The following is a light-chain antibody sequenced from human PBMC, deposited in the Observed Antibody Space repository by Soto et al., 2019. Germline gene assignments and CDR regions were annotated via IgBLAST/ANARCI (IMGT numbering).Light chain of an antibody. Sequence: DIQMTQSPSSLSASIGDRVTITCRASQNIRTYLNWYQQKPGKAPDLLVFAASNLQTGVPSRFSGGGSGTDFTLTISSLHPEDFATYSCQQTYSVLPYTFGQGTKLEIK. J-gene: IGKJ2*01. CDR2: AAS. V-gene: IGKV1-39*01. CDR3: QQTYSVLPYT. CDR1: QNIRTY.